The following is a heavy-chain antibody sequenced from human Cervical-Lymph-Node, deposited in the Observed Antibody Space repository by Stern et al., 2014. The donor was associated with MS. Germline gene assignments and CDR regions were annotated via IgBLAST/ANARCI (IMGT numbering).Heavy chain of an antibody. J-gene: IGHJ4*02. V-gene: IGHV4-39*01. Sequence: VQLVESGPGLVKPSETLSLTCSVSGGSISRSTYYWGWIRQPPGKGLEWIGSIYYSGTTYYNPSLKSRVTIDTSTTQFSPRLTSVTAADTAVYYCARHDGWLPHYWSQGTLVTVSS. CDR2: IYYSGTT. D-gene: IGHD5-12*01. CDR3: ARHDGWLPHY. CDR1: GGSISRSTYY.